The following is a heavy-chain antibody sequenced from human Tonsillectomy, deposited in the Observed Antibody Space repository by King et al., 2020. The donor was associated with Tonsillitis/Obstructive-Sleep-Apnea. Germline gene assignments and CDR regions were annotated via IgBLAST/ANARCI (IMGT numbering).Heavy chain of an antibody. CDR3: ARGGVQQQLVRRGVGFGY. J-gene: IGHJ4*02. CDR1: GGSFSGYY. V-gene: IGHV4-34*01. Sequence: VQLQQWGAGLLKPSETLSLTCAVYGGSFSGYYWSWIRQPPGKGLEWIGEINHSGSTNYNPSLKSRVTISVDTSKNQFSLKLSSVTAADTAVYYCARGGVQQQLVRRGVGFGYWGQGTLVTVSS. CDR2: INHSGST. D-gene: IGHD6-13*01.